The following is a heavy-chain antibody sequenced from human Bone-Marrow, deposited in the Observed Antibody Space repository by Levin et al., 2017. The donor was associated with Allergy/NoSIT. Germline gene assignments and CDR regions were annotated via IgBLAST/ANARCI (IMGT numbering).Heavy chain of an antibody. CDR2: ISGSGSKI. CDR3: AREGVLQFLEWNSQKYYYMDV. Sequence: LSLTCAASGFTFNIYDMNWVRQAPGKGLEWVSSISGSGSKIYYADSVKGRFTISRDNAENSLYLQMNSLRAEDTAVYYCAREGVLQFLEWNSQKYYYMDVWGKGTTVIVSS. D-gene: IGHD3-3*01. V-gene: IGHV3-48*03. J-gene: IGHJ6*03. CDR1: GFTFNIYD.